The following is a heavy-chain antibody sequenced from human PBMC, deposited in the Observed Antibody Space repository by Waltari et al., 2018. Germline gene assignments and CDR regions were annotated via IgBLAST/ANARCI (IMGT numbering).Heavy chain of an antibody. Sequence: QLVQSGAEVKKLGASVKVSCKASGYIFSNYGITWVRKAPGQGLEWMGWIYPYNGNKKYEQNFQGRVTMTTDTSTTTAYMEIRSLRSDDTAIYYCARDDVDSSNFGGFWGQGTLVTVSS. J-gene: IGHJ4*02. CDR2: IYPYNGNK. D-gene: IGHD6-13*01. CDR1: GYIFSNYG. V-gene: IGHV1-18*01. CDR3: ARDDVDSSNFGGF.